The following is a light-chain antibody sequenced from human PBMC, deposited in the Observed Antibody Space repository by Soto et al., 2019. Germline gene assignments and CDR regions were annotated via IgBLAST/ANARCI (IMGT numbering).Light chain of an antibody. CDR3: QQYNNWPRT. J-gene: IGKJ1*01. Sequence: EIVIAHSPATLSLSPGERATLSCRASQSLTTDLAWYQQKPGQPPRLLIYGASTRATGIPARFSGSGSGTEFTLTISSLQSEDFAVYYCQQYNNWPRTFGQGTKVDI. CDR1: QSLTTD. CDR2: GAS. V-gene: IGKV3-15*01.